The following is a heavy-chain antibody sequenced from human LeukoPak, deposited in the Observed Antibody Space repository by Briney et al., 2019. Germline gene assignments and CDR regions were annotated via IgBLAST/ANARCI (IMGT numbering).Heavy chain of an antibody. CDR3: ARDKSYDSSGILDY. J-gene: IGHJ4*02. CDR1: GFTFSSYA. CDR2: ISSSSSTI. V-gene: IGHV3-48*01. Sequence: PGGSLRLSCAASGFTFSSYAMHWVRQAPGKGLEWVSYISSSSSTIYYADSVKGRFTISRDNSKNTLYLQMNSLRAEDTAVYYCARDKSYDSSGILDYWGQGTLVTVSS. D-gene: IGHD3-22*01.